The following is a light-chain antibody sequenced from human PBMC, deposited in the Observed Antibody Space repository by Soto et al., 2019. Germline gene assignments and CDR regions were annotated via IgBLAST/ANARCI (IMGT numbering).Light chain of an antibody. J-gene: IGKJ2*01. CDR1: RGISNY. V-gene: IGKV1-27*01. CDR2: AAS. Sequence: DIQMTQSPSSLSASVGDRVTITCRASRGISNYLAWYQQKPGKVPKLLIYAASTLQSGVPSRFSGSGSGTDFTLTISSLQPEDVATYYCQKYNSAPHTFGQGTKLEIK. CDR3: QKYNSAPHT.